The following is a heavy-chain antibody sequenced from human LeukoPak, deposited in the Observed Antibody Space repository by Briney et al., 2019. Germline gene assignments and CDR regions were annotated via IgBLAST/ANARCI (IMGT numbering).Heavy chain of an antibody. CDR2: FYQSENT. V-gene: IGHV4-59*12. J-gene: IGHJ5*02. CDR3: TRDGSSRSLAT. D-gene: IGHD6-6*01. Sequence: SETLSLTCTVSGGSISNYYWCWIRQPPGKGLELLGCFYQSENTNYNPSLKSRVTISVDTSNNQFSLRLNSVTAAATAVYYCTRDGSSRSLATWGQGTLVTVSS. CDR1: GGSISNYY.